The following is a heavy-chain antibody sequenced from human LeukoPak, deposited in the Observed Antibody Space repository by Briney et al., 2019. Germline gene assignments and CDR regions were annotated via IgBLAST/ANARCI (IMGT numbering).Heavy chain of an antibody. CDR3: ARQGYDSSGYPDY. CDR2: MSGSSTYI. Sequence: GGSLRLSCAASGFIFRSYDMHWVRQAPGKGLEWVSTMSGSSTYIYYADSVKGRFTISRDNAKNAVYLQMNRLRAEDTAVYYCARQGYDSSGYPDYWGQGTLVTVSS. D-gene: IGHD3-22*01. CDR1: GFIFRSYD. V-gene: IGHV3-21*04. J-gene: IGHJ4*02.